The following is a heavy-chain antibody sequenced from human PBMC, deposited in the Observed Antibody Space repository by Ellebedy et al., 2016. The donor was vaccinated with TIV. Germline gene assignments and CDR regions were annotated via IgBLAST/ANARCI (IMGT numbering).Heavy chain of an antibody. Sequence: PGGSLRLSCAASGFTFSSYWMTWVRQAPGKGLEWVANIKQDGSEKFYVDSVRGRFTISRDNAKNSLYLQMNSLRAEVSAVYYCAGPLVRGFIVEGNWGQGTLVTVSS. D-gene: IGHD3-10*01. J-gene: IGHJ4*02. CDR2: IKQDGSEK. CDR1: GFTFSSYW. V-gene: IGHV3-7*01. CDR3: AGPLVRGFIVEGN.